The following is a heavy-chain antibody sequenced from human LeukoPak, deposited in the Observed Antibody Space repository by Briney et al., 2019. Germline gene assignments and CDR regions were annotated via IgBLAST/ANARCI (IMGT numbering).Heavy chain of an antibody. CDR3: AKGPTQVLRFLRDGKTYYMDV. Sequence: GGSLRLSCAASGFTFSNYGMHWVRQAPGRGLECVAVIWYDGKHQYYADSVKGRFNISRDNSKNMLYLQMNSLRVEDTAVYYCAKGPTQVLRFLRDGKTYYMDVWGKGTSVLVSS. CDR1: GFTFSNYG. CDR2: IWYDGKHQ. D-gene: IGHD3-3*01. V-gene: IGHV3-33*06. J-gene: IGHJ6*03.